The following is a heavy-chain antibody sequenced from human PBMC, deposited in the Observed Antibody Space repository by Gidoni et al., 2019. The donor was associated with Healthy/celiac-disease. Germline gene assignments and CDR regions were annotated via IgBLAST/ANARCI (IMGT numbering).Heavy chain of an antibody. CDR3: ARDFWSRRDGYIDPIESYYFDY. V-gene: IGHV1-2*02. CDR2: INPNSGGT. J-gene: IGHJ4*02. CDR1: GYTCTGYY. D-gene: IGHD3-3*01. Sequence: QVQLVQSGAEVKKPGASVKVSCKAAGYTCTGYYMHWVRQAPGQGLEWMGWINPNSGGTNYAQKFQGRVTMTRDTSISTAYMELSRLRSDDTAVYYCARDFWSRRDGYIDPIESYYFDYWGQGTLVTVSS.